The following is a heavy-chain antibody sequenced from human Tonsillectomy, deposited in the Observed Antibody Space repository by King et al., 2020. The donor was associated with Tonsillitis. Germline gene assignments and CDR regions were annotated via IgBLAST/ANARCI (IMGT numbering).Heavy chain of an antibody. Sequence: VQLQQWGAGLLKPSETLSLTCAVYGGSFSGYYWSWIRQPPGKGLEWIGEINHSGSTNYNPSLKSRVTISVDTSKNQFSLKLSSVTAADTAVYYCACDNYSSGYYHTSWGQGTLVTVSS. D-gene: IGHD3-22*01. CDR2: INHSGST. V-gene: IGHV4-34*01. CDR1: GGSFSGYY. CDR3: ACDNYSSGYYHTS. J-gene: IGHJ5*02.